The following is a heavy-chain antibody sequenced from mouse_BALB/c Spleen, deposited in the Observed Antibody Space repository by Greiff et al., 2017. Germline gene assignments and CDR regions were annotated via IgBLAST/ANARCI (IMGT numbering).Heavy chain of an antibody. V-gene: IGHV5-9-4*01. J-gene: IGHJ3*01. CDR2: ISSGGSYT. CDR1: GFTFSSYA. D-gene: IGHD1-1*01. CDR3: ARVTTVVATGAY. Sequence: EVQVVESGGGLVKPGGSLKLSCAASGFTFSSYAMSWVRQSPEKRLEWVAEISSGGSYTYYPDTVTGRFTISRDNAKNTLYLEMSSLRSEDTAMYYCARVTTVVATGAYWGQGTLVTVSA.